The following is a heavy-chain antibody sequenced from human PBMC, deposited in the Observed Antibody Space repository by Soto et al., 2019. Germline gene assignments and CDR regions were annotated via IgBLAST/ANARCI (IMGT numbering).Heavy chain of an antibody. CDR3: ARTLSGYDYGMDV. D-gene: IGHD3-16*02. Sequence: QVQLVESGGGVVQPGRSLRLSCAASGFTFSSYAMHWVRQAPGKGLEWVAVISYDGSNKYYADYVKGRFTISRDNSKNTLYLQMNSLRAEDTAVYYCARTLSGYDYGMDVWGQGTTVTVSS. V-gene: IGHV3-30-3*01. J-gene: IGHJ6*02. CDR1: GFTFSSYA. CDR2: ISYDGSNK.